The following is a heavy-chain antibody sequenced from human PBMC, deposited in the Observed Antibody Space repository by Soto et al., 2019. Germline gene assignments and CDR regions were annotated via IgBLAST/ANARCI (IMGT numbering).Heavy chain of an antibody. CDR3: VRDGTKTLRDWFDP. V-gene: IGHV4-4*07. CDR2: IYATGTT. CDR1: GASISGFY. D-gene: IGHD1-1*01. Sequence: QVQLQESGPGLVKPSETLSLTCTVPGASISGFYWSWIRKSAGKGLEWIGRIYATGTTDYNPSLKSRVMMSVDTSKKQFSLKLRSVTAADTAVYYCVRDGTKTLRDWFDPWGQGISVTVS. J-gene: IGHJ5*02.